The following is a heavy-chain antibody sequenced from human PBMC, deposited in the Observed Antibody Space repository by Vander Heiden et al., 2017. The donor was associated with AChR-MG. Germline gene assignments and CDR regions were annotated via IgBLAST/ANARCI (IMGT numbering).Heavy chain of an antibody. Sequence: QVQLVESGGGVVQPGRSLRPPCAGSGFTSRSHGLHWVRQAPGKGLEWVAVISYDGSNKNYADSVKSRFTISRDNFKNTLYLQINRLRAEDTAVYYCAKALSSSWYQVYYYYGMDVWGQGTTVTVSS. CDR3: AKALSSSWYQVYYYYGMDV. V-gene: IGHV3-30*18. CDR2: ISYDGSNK. CDR1: GFTSRSHG. J-gene: IGHJ6*02. D-gene: IGHD6-13*01.